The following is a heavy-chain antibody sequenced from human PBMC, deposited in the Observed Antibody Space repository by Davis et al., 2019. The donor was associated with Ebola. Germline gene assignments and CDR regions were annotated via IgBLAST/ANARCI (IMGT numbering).Heavy chain of an antibody. CDR1: GGSFSGYY. CDR2: INHSGST. D-gene: IGHD2-8*01. Sequence: PSETLSLTCAVYGGSFSGYYWSWIRQPPGKGLEWIGEINHSGSTNYNPSLKSRVTISVDTSKNQFSLKLSSVTAADTAVYYCARANTEVYKDRPFDYWGQGTLVTVSS. CDR3: ARANTEVYKDRPFDY. J-gene: IGHJ4*02. V-gene: IGHV4-34*01.